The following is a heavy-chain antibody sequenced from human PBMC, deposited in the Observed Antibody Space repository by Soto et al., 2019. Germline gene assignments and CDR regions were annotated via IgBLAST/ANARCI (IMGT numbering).Heavy chain of an antibody. J-gene: IGHJ3*02. V-gene: IGHV3-48*01. Sequence: GGSLRLSCAASGFTFSSYSMNWVRQAPGKGLEWVSYISSSSSTIYYADSVKGRFTISRDNAKNSLYLQMNSLRAEDTAVYYCARGRRSNAFDIWGQGTMVTVSS. CDR3: ARGRRSNAFDI. D-gene: IGHD6-25*01. CDR1: GFTFSSYS. CDR2: ISSSSSTI.